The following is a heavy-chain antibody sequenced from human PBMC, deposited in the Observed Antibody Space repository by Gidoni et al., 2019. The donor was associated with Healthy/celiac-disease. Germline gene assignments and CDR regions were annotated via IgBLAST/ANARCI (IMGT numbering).Heavy chain of an antibody. CDR1: GFTFSNSA. CDR2: ISSSGSNT. D-gene: IGHD1-26*01. V-gene: IGHV3-23*01. Sequence: EVQLLESGGGLIQPGGSLRLSCAASGFTFSNSAMTWVRQAPGRGLERVSTISSSGSNTYYADSVKGRFTVSRDNSKNTLSVQLNGLRAEDAAVYYCAKGGRVKPFDYWGQGTLVTVSP. J-gene: IGHJ4*02. CDR3: AKGGRVKPFDY.